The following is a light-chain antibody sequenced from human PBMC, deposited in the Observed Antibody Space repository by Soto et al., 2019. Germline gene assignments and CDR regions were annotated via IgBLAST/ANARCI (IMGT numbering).Light chain of an antibody. CDR1: QSVSSNY. CDR3: QQYGRSPQLI. J-gene: IGKJ4*01. CDR2: AAS. Sequence: EIVLTQSPGTLSLSPGERATLSCRASQSVSSNYLAWYQHKPGQAPRLLIYAASTRATGIPDRFSGSGSGTDFTLTISRLEPEDFAVYYCQQYGRSPQLIFGGGTKVEIK. V-gene: IGKV3-20*01.